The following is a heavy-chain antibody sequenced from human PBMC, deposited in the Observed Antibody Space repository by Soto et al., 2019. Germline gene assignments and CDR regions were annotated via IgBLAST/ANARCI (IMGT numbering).Heavy chain of an antibody. V-gene: IGHV1-18*01. D-gene: IGHD3-3*01. Sequence: ASVKVSCKASGYTFTSYGISWVRQAPGQGLEWMGWISAYNGNTNYAQKLQGRVTMTTDTSTSTAYMELRSLRSDDTAVYYCARRTPGGFLEWSPDFDYWGQGTLVTVSS. CDR2: ISAYNGNT. J-gene: IGHJ4*02. CDR1: GYTFTSYG. CDR3: ARRTPGGFLEWSPDFDY.